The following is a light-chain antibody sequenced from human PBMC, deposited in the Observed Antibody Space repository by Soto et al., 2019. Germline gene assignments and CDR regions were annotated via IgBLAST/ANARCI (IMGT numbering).Light chain of an antibody. CDR2: EVS. Sequence: QSALTQPASVSGSLGQSITISCTGTSSDVGNYNLVSWYQHHPVKAPKLMIYEVSKRPSGVSNRFSASKSDNTASLTISGLQAEDEADYYCCSSAGDIRWVFGGGTKVTVL. CDR1: SSDVGNYNL. J-gene: IGLJ3*02. V-gene: IGLV2-23*02. CDR3: CSSAGDIRWV.